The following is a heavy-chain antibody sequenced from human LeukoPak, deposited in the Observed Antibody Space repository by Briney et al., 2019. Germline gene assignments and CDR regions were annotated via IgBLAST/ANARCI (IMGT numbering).Heavy chain of an antibody. J-gene: IGHJ6*02. V-gene: IGHV1-24*01. CDR3: ATDGRPYYYYGMDV. CDR2: FDPEDSET. Sequence: ASVKVSCKVSGYTLTELSMHWVRQAPGKGLEWMGGFDPEDSETIYAQKFQGRVTMTEDTSTDTAYMELSSLRSEDTAVYYCATDGRPYYYYGMDVWGQGTTVTVSS. CDR1: GYTLTELS.